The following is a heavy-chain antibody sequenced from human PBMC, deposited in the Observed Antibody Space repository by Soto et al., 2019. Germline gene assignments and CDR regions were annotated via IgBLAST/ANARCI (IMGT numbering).Heavy chain of an antibody. Sequence: EASVKVSCKASGGTFSSYAISWVRQAPGQGLEWMGGIIPIFGTANYAQKFQGRVTITADKSTSTAYMELSSLRSEDTAVYYCARESGWELLLFDYWGQGTLVTVSS. CDR2: IIPIFGTA. J-gene: IGHJ4*02. V-gene: IGHV1-69*06. D-gene: IGHD1-26*01. CDR3: ARESGWELLLFDY. CDR1: GGTFSSYA.